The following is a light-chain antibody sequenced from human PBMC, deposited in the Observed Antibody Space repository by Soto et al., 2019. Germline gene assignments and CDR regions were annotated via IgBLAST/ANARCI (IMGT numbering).Light chain of an antibody. CDR2: EVS. CDR1: SSDVGGYNY. CDR3: SSYTSSSTRV. Sequence: QSALTQPASVSGSPGQSITISCTGTSSDVGGYNYVSWYQQHPGKAPKVMIYEVSKRPSGVSNRFSGSKSGNTASLTISGLQAEDEADYYCSSYTSSSTRVFGTGTKLNVL. J-gene: IGLJ1*01. V-gene: IGLV2-14*01.